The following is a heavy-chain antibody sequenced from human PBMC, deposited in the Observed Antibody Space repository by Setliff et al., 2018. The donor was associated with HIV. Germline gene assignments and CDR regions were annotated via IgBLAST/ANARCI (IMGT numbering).Heavy chain of an antibody. V-gene: IGHV3-74*01. J-gene: IGHJ6*02. CDR2: INSDGSST. Sequence: QPGGSLRLSCAASGFTFSSYWMHWVRQAPGKGLVWVSRINSDGSSTSYADSVEGRFTISRDNAKNSLYLQMNSLRAEDTAVYYCARERIAVAGTLYYYYGMDVWGQGTTVTVSS. CDR3: ARERIAVAGTLYYYYGMDV. CDR1: GFTFSSYW. D-gene: IGHD6-19*01.